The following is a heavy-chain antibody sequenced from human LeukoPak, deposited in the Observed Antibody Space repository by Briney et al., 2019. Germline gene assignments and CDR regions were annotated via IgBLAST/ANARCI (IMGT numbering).Heavy chain of an antibody. CDR3: RGWFFQKGCYFDY. D-gene: IGHD6-19*01. Sequence: GGSLRLSCAASGFTFSSYEMNWVRQAPGKGLEWVSYISSSGSTIYYADSVKGRFTISRDNAKNSLYLQMNSLRAEDTAVYYCRGWFFQKGCYFDYWGQGTLVTVSS. CDR2: ISSSGSTI. J-gene: IGHJ4*02. V-gene: IGHV3-48*03. CDR1: GFTFSSYE.